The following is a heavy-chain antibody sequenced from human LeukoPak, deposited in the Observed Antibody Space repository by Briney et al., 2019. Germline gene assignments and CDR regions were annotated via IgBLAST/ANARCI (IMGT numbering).Heavy chain of an antibody. CDR3: ASQIAWGDWYFDL. Sequence: SETLSLTCTVSGGSISSGSYYWSWIRQHPGKGLEWIGYIYYSGSTYYNPSLKSRVTISVDTSKNQFSLKLSSVTAADTAVYYCASQIAWGDWYFDLWGRGTLVTVSS. V-gene: IGHV4-31*03. J-gene: IGHJ2*01. CDR2: IYYSGST. D-gene: IGHD7-27*01. CDR1: GGSISSGSYY.